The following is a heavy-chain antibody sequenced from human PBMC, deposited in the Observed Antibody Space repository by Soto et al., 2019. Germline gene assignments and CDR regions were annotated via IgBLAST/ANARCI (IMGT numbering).Heavy chain of an antibody. CDR2: VYHTGTT. CDR3: ARPHYSSSSHFDY. Sequence: QLQLQESGPGLVKPSETLSLTCTVSGGSIGSSTYYWRWIRQPPGKGLEWIGSVYHTGTTYYNPSLTRPVTISVDTSKNQFSLQLTSVTAADTALYYCARPHYSSSSHFDYWGQGTLVTVSS. V-gene: IGHV4-39*01. D-gene: IGHD6-6*01. J-gene: IGHJ4*02. CDR1: GGSIGSSTYY.